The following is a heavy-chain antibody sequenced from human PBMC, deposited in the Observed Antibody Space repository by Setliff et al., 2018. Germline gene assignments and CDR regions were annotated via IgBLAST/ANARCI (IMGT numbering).Heavy chain of an antibody. Sequence: GESLKISCAASGFSFSNYWMHWVRQAPGKGLVWVSRINSDGSSTNYADSVKGQFTVSRDNAKNTLYLQMNSLRAEDTAVYYCGRDVFDFRTGQGGPWGQGTQVTVSS. CDR3: GRDVFDFRTGQGGP. CDR1: GFSFSNYW. J-gene: IGHJ5*02. V-gene: IGHV3-74*01. D-gene: IGHD3-3*01. CDR2: INSDGSST.